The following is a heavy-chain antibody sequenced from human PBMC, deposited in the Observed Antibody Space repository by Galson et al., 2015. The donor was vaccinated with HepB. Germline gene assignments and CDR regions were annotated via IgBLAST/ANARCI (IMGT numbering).Heavy chain of an antibody. CDR2: IYYSGST. Sequence: LSLTCTVSGGSISSSSYYWGWIRQPPGKGLEWIGSIYYSGSTYYNPSLKSRVPISVDTSKNQFSLKLSSVTAADTAVYYCARHEGIVVAVDYWGQGTLVTVSS. J-gene: IGHJ4*02. V-gene: IGHV4-39*01. CDR3: ARHEGIVVAVDY. CDR1: GGSISSSSYY. D-gene: IGHD3-22*01.